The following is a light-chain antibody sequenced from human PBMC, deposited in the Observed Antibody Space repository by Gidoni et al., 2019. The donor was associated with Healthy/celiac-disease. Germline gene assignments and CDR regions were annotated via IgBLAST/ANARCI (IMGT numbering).Light chain of an antibody. Sequence: DIQMTQSPSSLSASVGDRVTITCRASQSISSYLNWYQQKPGKAPSLQSGVPSRFSGSRSGTDFTLTISSLQPEDFVTYYCQQSYSTRWTFGQGTKVEIK. J-gene: IGKJ1*01. V-gene: IGKV1-39*01. CDR3: QQSYSTRWT. CDR1: QSISSY.